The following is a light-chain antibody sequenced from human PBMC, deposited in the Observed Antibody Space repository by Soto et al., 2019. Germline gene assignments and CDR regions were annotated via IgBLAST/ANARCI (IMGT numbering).Light chain of an antibody. V-gene: IGLV2-23*02. J-gene: IGLJ3*02. Sequence: QSVLTQPASVSGSPGQSITISCSGSSGDVGNYDLVSWYQQIPGKAPQLMIFDVSRRPSRVSDRFSGSKSGNTASLTISGLQAEDEGDFYCCSYAGNGAWVFGGGTKLTVL. CDR1: SGDVGNYDL. CDR2: DVS. CDR3: CSYAGNGAWV.